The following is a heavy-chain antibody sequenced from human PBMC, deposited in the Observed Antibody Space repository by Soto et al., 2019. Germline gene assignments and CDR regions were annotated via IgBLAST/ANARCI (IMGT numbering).Heavy chain of an antibody. CDR2: ISYDGSNK. V-gene: IGHV3-30-3*01. J-gene: IGHJ6*02. CDR3: ARGGAAAVLYGMDV. Sequence: QVQLVESGGGVVQPGRSLRLSCAASGFTFSSYAMHWVRQAPGKGLEWVAVISYDGSNKYYADSVKGRFTISRDNSKKTLYLQMNSLRAEDTAVYYCARGGAAAVLYGMDVWGQGTTVTVSS. CDR1: GFTFSSYA. D-gene: IGHD6-13*01.